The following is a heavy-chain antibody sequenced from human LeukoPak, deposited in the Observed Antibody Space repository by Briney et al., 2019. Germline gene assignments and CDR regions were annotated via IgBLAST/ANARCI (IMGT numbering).Heavy chain of an antibody. CDR3: ARAGYSYGRYYYYMDV. CDR2: ISSSSSTI. J-gene: IGHJ6*03. Sequence: GGSLRLSCAASGFTFSSYSMNWVRHAPGKGLEWVSYISSSSSTIYYADSVKGRFTISRDNAKNSLYLQMNSLRAEDTAVYYCARAGYSYGRYYYYMDVWGKGTTVTVS. V-gene: IGHV3-48*01. D-gene: IGHD5-18*01. CDR1: GFTFSSYS.